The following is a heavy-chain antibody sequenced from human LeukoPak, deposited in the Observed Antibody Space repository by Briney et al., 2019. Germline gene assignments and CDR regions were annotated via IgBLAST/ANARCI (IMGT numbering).Heavy chain of an antibody. D-gene: IGHD3-3*01. CDR2: IYTSGST. Sequence: TSQTLSLTCTVSGGSISSGSYYWSWIRQPAGKGLEWIGRIYTSGSTNYNPSLKSRVTISVDTSKNQFSLKLSSVTAADTAVYYCARDRYDFWSGSYYYYGMDVWDQGTTVTVSS. CDR1: GGSISSGSYY. CDR3: ARDRYDFWSGSYYYYGMDV. V-gene: IGHV4-61*02. J-gene: IGHJ6*02.